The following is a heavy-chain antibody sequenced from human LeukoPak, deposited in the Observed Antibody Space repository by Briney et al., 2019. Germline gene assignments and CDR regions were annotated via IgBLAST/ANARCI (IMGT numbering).Heavy chain of an antibody. CDR1: GFTFSSYG. Sequence: GGSLRLSCAASGFTFSSYGMHWVRQAPGKGLEWVAAISYDGSNKYYADSVKGRFTISRDNSKNTLYLQMNSLRAEDTAVYYCAKDLLSDFDYWGQGTLVTVSS. CDR3: AKDLLSDFDY. V-gene: IGHV3-30*18. J-gene: IGHJ4*02. CDR2: ISYDGSNK.